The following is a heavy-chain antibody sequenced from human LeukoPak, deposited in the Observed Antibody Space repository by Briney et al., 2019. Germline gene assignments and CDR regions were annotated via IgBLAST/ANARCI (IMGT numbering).Heavy chain of an antibody. CDR1: GGSISSGGYY. D-gene: IGHD5-12*01. J-gene: IGHJ4*02. CDR2: IYYSGST. V-gene: IGHV4-31*03. Sequence: SETLSLTCTVSGGSISSGGYYWSWLRQHPGKGPEWIGYIYYSGSTYYNPSLKSRVTISVDTSKNQFSLKLSSVTAADTAVYYCARGSGYAGVFDYWGQGTLVTVSS. CDR3: ARGSGYAGVFDY.